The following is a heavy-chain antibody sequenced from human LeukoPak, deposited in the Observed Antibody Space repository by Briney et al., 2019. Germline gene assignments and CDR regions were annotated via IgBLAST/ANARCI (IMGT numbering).Heavy chain of an antibody. J-gene: IGHJ6*03. CDR1: GFSFSHYS. CDR2: ISSSSSTI. V-gene: IGHV3-48*01. CDR3: ARDDRFGELSWDYYYYYMDV. D-gene: IGHD3-10*01. Sequence: EGSLRLSCAASGFSFSHYSMNWVRQAPGKGLEWVSYISSSSSTIYYADSVKGRFTISRDNAKNSLYLQMNSLRAEDTAVYYCARDDRFGELSWDYYYYYMDVWGKGTTVTVSS.